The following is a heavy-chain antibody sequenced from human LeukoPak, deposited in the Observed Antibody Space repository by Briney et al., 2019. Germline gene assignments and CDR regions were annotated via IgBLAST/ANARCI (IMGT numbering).Heavy chain of an antibody. Sequence: SETLSLTCAVYGGSFSGYYWSWIRQPPGKELEWIGEINHSGSTNYNPSLKSRVTISVDTSKNQFSLKLSSVTAADTAVYYCARGRSEGIAAAGFDYWGQGTLVTVSS. D-gene: IGHD6-13*01. CDR3: ARGRSEGIAAAGFDY. CDR1: GGSFSGYY. V-gene: IGHV4-34*01. CDR2: INHSGST. J-gene: IGHJ4*02.